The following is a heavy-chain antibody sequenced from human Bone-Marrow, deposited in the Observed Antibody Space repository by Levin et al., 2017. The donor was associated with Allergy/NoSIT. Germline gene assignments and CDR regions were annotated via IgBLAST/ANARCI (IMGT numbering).Heavy chain of an antibody. CDR2: ISQDGSEK. J-gene: IGHJ4*02. CDR3: ATVSWGSLGS. V-gene: IGHV3-7*01. D-gene: IGHD7-27*01. Sequence: PGGSLRLSCVGSTSLFRVHYMTWVRQAPGKGLEWVAIISQDGSEKCYVDSVKGRFTISRDNAENSLYLQMNGLRVEDTAVYFCATVSWGSLGSWGQGALASVSS. CDR1: TSLFRVHY.